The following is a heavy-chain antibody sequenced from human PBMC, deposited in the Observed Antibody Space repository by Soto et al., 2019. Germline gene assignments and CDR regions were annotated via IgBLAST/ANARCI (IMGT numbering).Heavy chain of an antibody. CDR1: GFTFTTYS. CDR3: GIDGSAPNDIXY. CDR2: INGDGSNT. Sequence: GGSLRLSCAASGFTFTTYSMHWVRQAPGKGLVWVSRINGDGSNTAYADSVKGRFTISRDNTKNTLYLQLNSLRAEDTAVYYCGIDGSAPNDIXYWAQLTLVTVSS. D-gene: IGHD3-10*01. J-gene: IGHJ4*01. V-gene: IGHV3-74*01.